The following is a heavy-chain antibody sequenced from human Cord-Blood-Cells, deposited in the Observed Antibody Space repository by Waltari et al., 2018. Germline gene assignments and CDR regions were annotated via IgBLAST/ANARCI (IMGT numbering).Heavy chain of an antibody. CDR2: IIPSLGIA. CDR1: GGNFSSYT. J-gene: IGHJ2*01. D-gene: IGHD2-21*01. V-gene: IGHV1-69*08. CDR3: ARDRCGGDCSSPDWYFDL. Sequence: QVQLVQSGAEVKKPGPSVKVSCKATGGNFSSYTISWDRPSPGHGLEWMGRIIPSLGIANYAQKFQGRVTITADKSTSTAYMGLSSLRSEDTAVYYCARDRCGGDCSSPDWYFDLWGRGTLVTVSS.